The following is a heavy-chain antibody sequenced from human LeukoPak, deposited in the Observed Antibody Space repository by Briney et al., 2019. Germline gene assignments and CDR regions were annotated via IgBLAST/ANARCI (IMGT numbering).Heavy chain of an antibody. CDR1: GGSISSHY. Sequence: SETLSLTCTVSGGSISSHYWSWIRQPPGKGLEWIGYIYYSGSTNYNPSLKSRVTISVDTSKNQFSLKLSSVTAADTAVYYCASDPHRDGYNDWGQGTLVTVSS. D-gene: IGHD5-24*01. V-gene: IGHV4-59*11. J-gene: IGHJ4*02. CDR2: IYYSGST. CDR3: ASDPHRDGYND.